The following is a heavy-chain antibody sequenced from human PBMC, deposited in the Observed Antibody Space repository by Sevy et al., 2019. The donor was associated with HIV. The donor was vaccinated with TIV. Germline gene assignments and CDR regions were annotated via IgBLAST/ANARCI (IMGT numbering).Heavy chain of an antibody. CDR2: IRSKAYGGTT. J-gene: IGHJ6*02. CDR3: TRVEGAADWGMDV. CDR1: GVTLGDYD. Sequence: GSLRLSCTVSGVTLGDYDMSWVRQAPGKGLEWVAFIRSKAYGGTTEYAASVKGRFTISRDESKSIAYLQMNSLKTEDTAVYYCTRVEGAADWGMDVWGQGTTVTVSS. D-gene: IGHD1-26*01. V-gene: IGHV3-49*04.